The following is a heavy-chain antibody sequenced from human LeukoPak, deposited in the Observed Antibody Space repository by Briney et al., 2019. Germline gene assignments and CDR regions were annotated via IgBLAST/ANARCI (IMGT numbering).Heavy chain of an antibody. Sequence: GGSLRLSCAASGFTFSSYAMSWVRQAPGKGLEWVSSISSSSSYIYYADSVKGRFTISRDNAKNSLYLQMNSLRAEDTAVYYCARDDDYYDSSGNDYWGQGTLVTVSS. CDR1: GFTFSSYA. J-gene: IGHJ4*02. CDR2: ISSSSSYI. CDR3: ARDDDYYDSSGNDY. D-gene: IGHD3-22*01. V-gene: IGHV3-21*01.